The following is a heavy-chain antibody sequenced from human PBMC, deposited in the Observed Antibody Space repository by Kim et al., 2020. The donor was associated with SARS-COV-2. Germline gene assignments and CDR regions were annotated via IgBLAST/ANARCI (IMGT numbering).Heavy chain of an antibody. Sequence: GGSLRLSCAASGFTFRKHGMRWFRQETGEGREGAAVIGDGGSKKAYADSVKGRFSISRDNDRNTVFLQRNSQRTEDPSVYYCARDGQSLAPYGLDVWGQGTTVAVSS. CDR3: ARDGQSLAPYGLDV. D-gene: IGHD1-26*01. CDR1: GFTFRKHG. V-gene: IGHV3-33*01. J-gene: IGHJ6*02. CDR2: IGDGGSKK.